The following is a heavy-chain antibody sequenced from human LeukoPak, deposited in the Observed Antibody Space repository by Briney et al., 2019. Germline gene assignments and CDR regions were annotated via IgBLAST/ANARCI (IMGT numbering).Heavy chain of an antibody. D-gene: IGHD3-9*01. CDR2: ISSGTTTI. CDR1: GFTFSRDS. J-gene: IGHJ4*02. CDR3: ATGDAGYSRHFDY. Sequence: GGSLRLSCAASGFTFSRDSMHWVRGGPGKGLEWVSYISSGTTTIYYADIVKGRFTISRDNAKNSLYLQMDSLRAEDTALYYCATGDAGYSRHFDYWGQGILVTVSS. V-gene: IGHV3-48*01.